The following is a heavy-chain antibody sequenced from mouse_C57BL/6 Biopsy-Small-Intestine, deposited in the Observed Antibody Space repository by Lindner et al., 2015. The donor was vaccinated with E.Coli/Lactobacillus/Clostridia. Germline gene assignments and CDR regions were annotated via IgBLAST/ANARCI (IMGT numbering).Heavy chain of an antibody. Sequence: VQLQESGPELVKPGASVKISCKASGYSFTGYYMHWVKQSPEKSLEWIGEINPSTGDTTYNQRFKAKATVTVDKSSSTAYMQLKSLTSEDSAVYYCARSDSMDYWGQGTSVTVSS. CDR3: ARSDSMDY. CDR2: INPSTGDT. CDR1: GYSFTGYY. J-gene: IGHJ4*01. V-gene: IGHV1-42*01.